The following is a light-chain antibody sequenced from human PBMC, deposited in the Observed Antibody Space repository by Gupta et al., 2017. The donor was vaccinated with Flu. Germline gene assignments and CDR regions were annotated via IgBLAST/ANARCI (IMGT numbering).Light chain of an antibody. Sequence: QSVLPQPPSVSGAPGQRVTISCTGSSSNIGAGYDVHWYQQLPGTAPKLLIYGNSNRPSGVPDRFSGSKSGTSASLAITGLQAEDEADYYCQSYDSSLRSVVFGGGTKLTVL. J-gene: IGLJ2*01. CDR1: SSNIGAGYD. CDR2: GNS. V-gene: IGLV1-40*01. CDR3: QSYDSSLRSVV.